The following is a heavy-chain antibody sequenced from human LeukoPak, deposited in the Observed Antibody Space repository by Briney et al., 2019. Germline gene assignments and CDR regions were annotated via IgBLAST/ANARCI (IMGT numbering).Heavy chain of an antibody. J-gene: IGHJ4*02. CDR1: GFTFSSYV. CDR2: ISGGGGNT. CDR3: AKSSYYYDSSASDY. D-gene: IGHD3-22*01. V-gene: IGHV3-23*01. Sequence: QAGGSLRLSCGASGFTFSSYVMSWVRQAPGKGLEWVSAISGGGGNTFYADSVKGRFTISRDNSKNTLYLQMNSLRAEDTAVYYCAKSSYYYDSSASDYWGQGTLVTVSS.